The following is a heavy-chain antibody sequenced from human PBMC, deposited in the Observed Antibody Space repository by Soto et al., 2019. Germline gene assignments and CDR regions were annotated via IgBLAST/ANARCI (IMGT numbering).Heavy chain of an antibody. V-gene: IGHV4-34*01. CDR2: INHSGST. D-gene: IGHD5-12*01. CDR1: GGSFSGYY. CDR3: ARGQRDGYNPSYYYYYYGMDV. J-gene: IGHJ6*02. Sequence: SETLSLTCAVYGGSFSGYYWSRIRQPPGKGLEWIGEINHSGSTNYNPSLKSRVTISVDTSKNQFSLKLSSVTAADTAVYYCARGQRDGYNPSYYYYYYGMDVWGQGTTVTVSS.